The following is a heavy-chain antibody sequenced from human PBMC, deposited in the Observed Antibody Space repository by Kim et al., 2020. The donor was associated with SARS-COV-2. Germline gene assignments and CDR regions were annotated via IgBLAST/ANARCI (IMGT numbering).Heavy chain of an antibody. V-gene: IGHV3-33*05. CDR1: GFIFRNFG. CDR2: ISNDGTTA. J-gene: IGHJ4*02. D-gene: IGHD3-10*01. Sequence: GGSLRLSCAASGFIFRNFGMHWVRQAPGKGLEWVAFISNDGTTAIYADSVRGRFTISRDHSENKLYLQMDSLSAGDTAVYYCARPSSSHFDFWGQGTLVTVSS. CDR3: ARPSSSHFDF.